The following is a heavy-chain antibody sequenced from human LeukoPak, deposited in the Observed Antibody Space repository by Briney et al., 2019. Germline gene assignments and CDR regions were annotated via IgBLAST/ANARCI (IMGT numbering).Heavy chain of an antibody. D-gene: IGHD1-26*01. CDR3: ARVEAGGSYDFDY. V-gene: IGHV1-69*13. J-gene: IGHJ4*02. Sequence: SVKVSCKASGGTFSSYAISWVRQAPGQGLEWMGGIIPIFGTANYAQKFQGRVTITADESTSTAYMELSSLRSEDRAVYYCARVEAGGSYDFDYWGQGTLVTVSS. CDR1: GGTFSSYA. CDR2: IIPIFGTA.